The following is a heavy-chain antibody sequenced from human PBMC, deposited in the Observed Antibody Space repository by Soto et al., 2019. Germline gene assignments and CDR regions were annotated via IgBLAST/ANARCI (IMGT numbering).Heavy chain of an antibody. V-gene: IGHV5-10-1*01. CDR3: ATHKVSGYYYYGMDA. Sequence: GESLKISCKGSGYSFTSYWISWVRQMPGKGLEWMGRIDPSDSYTNYSPSFQGHVTISADKSISTAYLQWSSLKASDTAMYYCATHKVSGYYYYGMDAWGQGTMVTVSS. J-gene: IGHJ6*02. CDR2: IDPSDSYT. CDR1: GYSFTSYW.